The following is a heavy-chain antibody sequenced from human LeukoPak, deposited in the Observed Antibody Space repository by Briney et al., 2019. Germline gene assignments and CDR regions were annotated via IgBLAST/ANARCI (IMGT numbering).Heavy chain of an antibody. CDR1: GIQFTNYS. CDR2: ISRSTISK. Sequence: GGSLRLSCAASGIQFTNYSMSWVRQAPGKGVEWVSYISRSTISKYYADAVKRRFTISRDNAKDSLYLQMNSLRAEETAVYYWARGRDSSGYYYVNWGQGTLVTVSS. J-gene: IGHJ4*02. V-gene: IGHV3-48*01. CDR3: ARGRDSSGYYYVN. D-gene: IGHD3-22*01.